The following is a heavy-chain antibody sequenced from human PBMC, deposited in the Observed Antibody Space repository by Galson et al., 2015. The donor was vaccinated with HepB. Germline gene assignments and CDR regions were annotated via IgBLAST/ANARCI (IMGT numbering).Heavy chain of an antibody. D-gene: IGHD4-11*01. CDR2: IYPGDSDT. J-gene: IGHJ5*02. Sequence: QSGAEVKKPGESLKISCKGSGYSFTSYWIGWVRQMPGKGLEWMGIIYPGDSDTRYSPSFQGQVTISADKSISTAYLQWSSLKASDTAMYYCARHVGTTTVTTDWFDPWGQGTLVTVSS. CDR3: ARHVGTTTVTTDWFDP. V-gene: IGHV5-51*01. CDR1: GYSFTSYW.